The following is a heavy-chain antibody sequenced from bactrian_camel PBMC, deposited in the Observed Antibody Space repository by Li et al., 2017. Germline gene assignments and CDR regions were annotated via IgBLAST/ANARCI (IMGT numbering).Heavy chain of an antibody. V-gene: IGHV3S40*01. J-gene: IGHJ4*01. D-gene: IGHD3*01. CDR3: AMASGGWFGFWDY. CDR2: LDDDGETT. CDR1: GFAFSSHA. Sequence: QLVESGGGLVQPGGSLRLSCAASGFAFSSHAMSWVRQAPEKGLEWVSGLDDDGETTYYVDRVKGRFTISRDNAKNTVYLQMNSLKAEDTALYYCAMASGGWFGFWDYWGQGTQVTVS.